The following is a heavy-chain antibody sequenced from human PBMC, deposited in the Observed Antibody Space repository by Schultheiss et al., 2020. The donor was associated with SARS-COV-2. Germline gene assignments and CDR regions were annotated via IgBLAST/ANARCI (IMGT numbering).Heavy chain of an antibody. V-gene: IGHV4-34*01. CDR2: INYSGGT. CDR3: ARHADGHNHFDY. CDR1: GGSLSRYY. J-gene: IGHJ4*02. D-gene: IGHD5-24*01. Sequence: SETLSLTCAVYGGSLSRYYWTWIRQPPGKGLEWIGDINYSGGTKYYNPSLKSRVTISVDTSKNQFSLKLSSVTAADTAVYYCARHADGHNHFDYWGQGALVTVSS.